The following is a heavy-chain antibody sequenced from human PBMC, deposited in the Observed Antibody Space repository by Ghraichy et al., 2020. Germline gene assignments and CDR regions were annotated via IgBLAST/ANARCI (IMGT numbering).Heavy chain of an antibody. CDR2: IIPILGIA. V-gene: IGHV1-69*04. J-gene: IGHJ6*02. CDR3: ARDEDGTTQYYYGMDV. D-gene: IGHD5-24*01. Sequence: SVKVSCKASGGTFSSYAISWVRQAPGQGLEWMGRIIPILGIANYAQKFQGRVTITADKSTNTAYMELSSLRSEDTAVYYCARDEDGTTQYYYGMDVWGQGTTVTVSS. CDR1: GGTFSSYA.